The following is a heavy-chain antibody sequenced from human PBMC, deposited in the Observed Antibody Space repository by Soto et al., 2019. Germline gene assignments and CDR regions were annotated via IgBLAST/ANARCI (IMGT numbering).Heavy chain of an antibody. CDR2: ATYSSNWSN. V-gene: IGHV6-1*01. J-gene: IGHJ3*02. D-gene: IGHD2-8*01. CDR1: GGILFTNCVA. Sequence: SQTLSLTCAISGGILFTNCVAWCLISLSPSRGLEWLGRATYSSNWSNDYAISLKSRITTNPATSKNQSPLQLTSVTPEDSAVYFCARGLNSDFDIWGQGTMVTVSS. CDR3: ARGLNSDFDI.